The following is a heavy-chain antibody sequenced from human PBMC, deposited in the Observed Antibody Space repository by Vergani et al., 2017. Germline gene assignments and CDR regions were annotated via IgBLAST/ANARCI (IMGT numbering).Heavy chain of an antibody. CDR1: GFTFSSYS. CDR3: ARDSRPYSGEDSGGNLYYYYYGMDV. V-gene: IGHV3-21*01. J-gene: IGHJ6*02. Sequence: EVQLVESGGGLVKPGGSLRLSCAASGFTFSSYSMNWVRQAPGKGLEWVSSISSSSSYIYYADSVKGRFTISRDNAKNSLYLQMNSLRAEDTAVYYCARDSRPYSGEDSGGNLYYYYYGMDVWGQGTTVTVSS. D-gene: IGHD5-12*01. CDR2: ISSSSSYI.